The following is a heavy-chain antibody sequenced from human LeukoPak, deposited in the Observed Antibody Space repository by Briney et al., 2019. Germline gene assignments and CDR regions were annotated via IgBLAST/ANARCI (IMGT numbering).Heavy chain of an antibody. CDR2: ISGSSTNK. D-gene: IGHD3-3*01. Sequence: GGSLRLSCAASGFNFSSYSMNWVCQAPGKGLEGVPSISGSSTNKYYADSVKGRFTISRDDAKNSLFLQMNSLRAEDTAVYYCSRAEALGDYPTLEYWGRGTLVTVSS. J-gene: IGHJ4*02. V-gene: IGHV3-21*01. CDR3: SRAEALGDYPTLEY. CDR1: GFNFSSYS.